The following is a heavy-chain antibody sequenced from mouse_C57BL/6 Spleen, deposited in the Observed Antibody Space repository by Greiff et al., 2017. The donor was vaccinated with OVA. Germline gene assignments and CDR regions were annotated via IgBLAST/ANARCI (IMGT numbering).Heavy chain of an antibody. CDR1: GFTFSSYG. CDR3: AGDTMDY. J-gene: IGHJ4*01. Sequence: EVQGVESGGDLVKPGGSLKLSCAASGFTFSSYGMSWVRQTPDKRLEWVATISSGGSYTYYPDSVKGRFTISRDNAKNTLYLQMSSLKSEDTAMYYCAGDTMDYWGQGTSVTVSS. CDR2: ISSGGSYT. V-gene: IGHV5-6*01.